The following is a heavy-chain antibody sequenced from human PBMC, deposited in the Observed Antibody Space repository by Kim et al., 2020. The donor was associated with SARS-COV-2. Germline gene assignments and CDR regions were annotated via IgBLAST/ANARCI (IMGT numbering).Heavy chain of an antibody. CDR1: RFTLTNAW. Sequence: GGSLRLSCAASRFTLTNAWMSWVRQAPGKGLEWVGRIKRKNDGGAIDYAALVNGRFTISRDDSKNTLYLQMKSRKTEDTAVYYCTLIGDYYGSGSSHGMDVWGQGTTVTVSS. CDR2: IKRKNDGGAI. J-gene: IGHJ6*02. V-gene: IGHV3-15*01. CDR3: TLIGDYYGSGSSHGMDV. D-gene: IGHD3-10*01.